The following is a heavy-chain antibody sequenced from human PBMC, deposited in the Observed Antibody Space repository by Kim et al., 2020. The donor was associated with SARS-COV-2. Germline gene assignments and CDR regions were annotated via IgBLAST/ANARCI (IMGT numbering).Heavy chain of an antibody. CDR1: GYTFTSYG. Sequence: ASVKVSCKASGYTFTSYGFTWVRQAPGQGLEWMGWINSKNGDTKYAENLQGRVIMTTDISTNTVDLDLGSLTSDDTAVYYCARADDTLTGYVDYWGQGTL. J-gene: IGHJ4*02. CDR3: ARADDTLTGYVDY. V-gene: IGHV1-18*01. CDR2: INSKNGDT. D-gene: IGHD3-9*01.